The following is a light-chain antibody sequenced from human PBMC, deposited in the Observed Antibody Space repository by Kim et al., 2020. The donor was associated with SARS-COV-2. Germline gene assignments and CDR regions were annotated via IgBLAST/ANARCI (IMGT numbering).Light chain of an antibody. J-gene: IGLJ3*02. Sequence: QLVLTQSPSASASLGASVKLTCTLSSGHSRNAIAWHQQQPERGPRYLMKLNSDGSHTKGDGIPDRFSGSSSGAERYLTISSLQSADEADYYCQTWDTGIHVFGGGTKLTV. V-gene: IGLV4-69*01. CDR3: QTWDTGIHV. CDR2: LNSDGSH. CDR1: SGHSRNA.